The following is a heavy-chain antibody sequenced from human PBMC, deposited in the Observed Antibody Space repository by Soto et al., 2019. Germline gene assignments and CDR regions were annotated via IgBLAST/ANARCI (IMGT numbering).Heavy chain of an antibody. CDR3: AKDQPYCTNGVSYNWFDP. Sequence: GGSLRLSCAASGFTFSSYAMSWVRQAPGKGLEWVSAISGSGGSTYYADSVKGRFTISRDNSKNTLYLQMNSLRAEDTAVYYCAKDQPYCTNGVSYNWFDPWGQGTLVTVSS. CDR2: ISGSGGST. D-gene: IGHD2-8*01. J-gene: IGHJ5*02. V-gene: IGHV3-23*01. CDR1: GFTFSSYA.